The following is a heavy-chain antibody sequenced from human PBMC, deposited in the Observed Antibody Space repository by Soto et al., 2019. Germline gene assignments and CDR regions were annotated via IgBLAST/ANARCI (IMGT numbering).Heavy chain of an antibody. Sequence: GSLRLSCAASGFTFSSYGMSWVRQAPGKGPEWVSAISGSGGTRYYADSVKGRFTISRDNSKNTLYLQMNSLRAEDTAVYHCAATARPSDYWGQGTLVTVSS. J-gene: IGHJ4*02. CDR1: GFTFSSYG. V-gene: IGHV3-23*01. CDR3: AATARPSDY. D-gene: IGHD4-17*01. CDR2: ISGSGGTR.